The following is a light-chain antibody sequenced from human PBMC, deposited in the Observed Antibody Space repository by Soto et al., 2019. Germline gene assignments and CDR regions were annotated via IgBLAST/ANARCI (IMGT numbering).Light chain of an antibody. CDR1: QSVSSSY. CDR3: QQYFASSWT. J-gene: IGKJ1*01. V-gene: IGKV3-20*01. CDR2: ATS. Sequence: EIVLTQSPGTLSSSPGERATLSCRASQSVSSSYLAWYQHKPGQAPRLLIYATSSRATGIPDRFGGSGSGTDFTLPSSRLEPEDFAVSYCQQYFASSWTFGQGTKVDIK.